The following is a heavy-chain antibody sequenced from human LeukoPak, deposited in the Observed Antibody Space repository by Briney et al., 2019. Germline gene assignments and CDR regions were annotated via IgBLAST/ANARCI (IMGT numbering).Heavy chain of an antibody. CDR2: VYYSGST. CDR1: GGSISNYY. V-gene: IGHV4-59*01. CDR3: AASTVVTFAEYFQH. D-gene: IGHD4-23*01. J-gene: IGHJ1*01. Sequence: SETLFLTCTVSGGSISNYYWSWIRQPPGKGLEWIGYVYYSGSTNYNPSLKSRVTISVDTSKNQFSLKLSSVTAADTAVYYCAASTVVTFAEYFQHWGQGTLVTVSS.